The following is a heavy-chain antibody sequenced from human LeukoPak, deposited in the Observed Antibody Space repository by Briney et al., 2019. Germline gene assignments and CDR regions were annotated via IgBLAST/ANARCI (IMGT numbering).Heavy chain of an antibody. CDR3: ARDLSRSGFYLWIY. V-gene: IGHV1-18*01. Sequence: ASVKVSCKASGYTFTSYDITWVRQAPGQGLERMGWISTYTGNTDYAQKFQGRVTLTTDTSTSTAYMELRSLRSDDTAVYYCARDLSRSGFYLWIYWGQGTLVTVSS. D-gene: IGHD3-22*01. CDR2: ISTYTGNT. J-gene: IGHJ4*02. CDR1: GYTFTSYD.